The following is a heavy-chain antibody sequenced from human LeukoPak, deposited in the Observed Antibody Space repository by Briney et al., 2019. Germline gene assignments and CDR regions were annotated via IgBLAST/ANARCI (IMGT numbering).Heavy chain of an antibody. J-gene: IGHJ6*02. V-gene: IGHV3-30*18. D-gene: IGHD3-3*01. Sequence: GGSLRLSCAASGFTFSSYGMHWVRQAPGKGLEWVAVISYDGSNKYYADSVKGRFTISRDNSKNTLYLQMNSLRAEDTAVYYCAKGRRYDFWSGYYPYYYYGMDVWGQGTTVTVSS. CDR1: GFTFSSYG. CDR3: AKGRRYDFWSGYYPYYYYGMDV. CDR2: ISYDGSNK.